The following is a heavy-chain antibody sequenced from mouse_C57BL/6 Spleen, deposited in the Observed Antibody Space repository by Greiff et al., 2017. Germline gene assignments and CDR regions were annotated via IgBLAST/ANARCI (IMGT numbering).Heavy chain of an antibody. V-gene: IGHV1-50*01. CDR2: IDPSDSYT. Sequence: QVQLKESGAELVKPGASVKLSCKASGYTFTSYWMQWVKQRPGQGLEWIGEIDPSDSYTNYNQKFKGKATLTVDTSSSTAYMQLSSLTSEDSAVYYCARWLPYFDYWGQGTTLTVSS. D-gene: IGHD2-2*01. J-gene: IGHJ2*01. CDR3: ARWLPYFDY. CDR1: GYTFTSYW.